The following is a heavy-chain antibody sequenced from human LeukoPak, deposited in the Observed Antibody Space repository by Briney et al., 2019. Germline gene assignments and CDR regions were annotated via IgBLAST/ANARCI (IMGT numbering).Heavy chain of an antibody. Sequence: PGGSLRLSCAASGFTFSSYWMSWVRQAPGKGLEWVANIKQDGSEKYYVDSVKGRFTISRENSKSTLYLQMNSLRAEDTALYYCAKARGYSSSSENNWFDPWGQGTLVTVSS. CDR2: IKQDGSEK. CDR3: AKARGYSSSSENNWFDP. J-gene: IGHJ5*02. V-gene: IGHV3-7*03. D-gene: IGHD6-6*01. CDR1: GFTFSSYW.